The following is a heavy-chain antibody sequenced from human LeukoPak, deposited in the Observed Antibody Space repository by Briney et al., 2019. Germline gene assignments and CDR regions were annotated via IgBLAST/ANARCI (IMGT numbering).Heavy chain of an antibody. Sequence: SVKVSCKASGGTFSSYAISWVRQAPGQGLEWMGGIIPIFGTANYAQKFQGRVTITTDESTSTAYMEQSSLRSEDTAVYYCARGGQYQLLLNWFDPWGQGTLVTVSS. CDR1: GGTFSSYA. CDR2: IIPIFGTA. D-gene: IGHD2-2*01. CDR3: ARGGQYQLLLNWFDP. V-gene: IGHV1-69*05. J-gene: IGHJ5*02.